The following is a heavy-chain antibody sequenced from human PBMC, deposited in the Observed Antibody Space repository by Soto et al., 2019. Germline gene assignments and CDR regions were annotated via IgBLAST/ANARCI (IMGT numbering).Heavy chain of an antibody. CDR1: GGPISGDYY. V-gene: IGHV4-30-4*01. D-gene: IGHD6-19*01. CDR2: IFYSGST. Sequence: TLPLTYNVSGGPISGDYYWTWIRQPPGKGLEWIGYIFYSGSTYYNPSLKRRVTMSVDTSKNQFSLRLSSVTDADTAVYYCVREWAGFDSSGYQSRYVDFWG. CDR3: VREWAGFDSSGYQSRYVDF. J-gene: IGHJ4*03.